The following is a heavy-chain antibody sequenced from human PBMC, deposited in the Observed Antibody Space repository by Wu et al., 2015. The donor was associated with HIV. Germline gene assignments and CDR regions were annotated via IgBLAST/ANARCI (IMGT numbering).Heavy chain of an antibody. J-gene: IGHJ6*03. CDR3: ARGRAGFCGDGSCYSRYMDV. CDR1: GYIFTSYD. D-gene: IGHD2-15*01. Sequence: QVQLVQSGAEVKMPGASVKVSCKASGYIFTSYDINWVRQATGQGLEWMGWMNPKSGNTGYAQKFQGRVTITRNTSISTIYMELSSLRSEDTAMYYCARGRAGFCGDGSCYSRYMDVWGKGTTVTVSS. CDR2: MNPKSGNT. V-gene: IGHV1-8*03.